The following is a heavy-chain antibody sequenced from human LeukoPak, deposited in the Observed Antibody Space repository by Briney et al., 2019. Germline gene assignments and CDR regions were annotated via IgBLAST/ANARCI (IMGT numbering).Heavy chain of an antibody. V-gene: IGHV3-21*01. CDR1: GFIFSSYS. J-gene: IGHJ4*02. CDR3: ARVTMVRGVPDY. CDR2: IGSSSTYI. D-gene: IGHD3-10*01. Sequence: GGSLRLSCAASGFIFSSYSMNWVRQAPGKGLEWVSSIGSSSTYIYFVDSVKGRFTISRDNAKNSLYLQMNSLRAEDTAVYYCARVTMVRGVPDYWGQGTLVTVSS.